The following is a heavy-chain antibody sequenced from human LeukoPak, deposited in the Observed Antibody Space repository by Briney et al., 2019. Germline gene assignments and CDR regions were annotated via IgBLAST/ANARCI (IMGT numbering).Heavy chain of an antibody. CDR1: GFTFSGFS. J-gene: IGHJ6*02. Sequence: PGRSLRLSCAASGFTFSGFSMSWVRQSPTKGLEWVANIKQDGSERYYVDSVKGRFTISRDNAKNSLYLQMNSLRAEDTALYHCARNNGMDVWGQGTTVIVSS. CDR3: ARNNGMDV. CDR2: IKQDGSER. V-gene: IGHV3-7*03.